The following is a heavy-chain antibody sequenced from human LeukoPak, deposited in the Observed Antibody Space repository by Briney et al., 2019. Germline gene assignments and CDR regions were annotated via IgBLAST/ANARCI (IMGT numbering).Heavy chain of an antibody. J-gene: IGHJ4*02. CDR2: ISSSGSYI. D-gene: IGHD4-17*01. CDR3: ARGLGEFSPPY. CDR1: GFTFSSYS. Sequence: GGSLRLSCAASGFTFSSYSMNWVRQAPGKGLEWVSSISSSGSYIYYADSVKGRFTISRDNAKNSLYLQMNSLRAEDTAVYYCARGLGEFSPPYWGQGTLVTVSS. V-gene: IGHV3-21*01.